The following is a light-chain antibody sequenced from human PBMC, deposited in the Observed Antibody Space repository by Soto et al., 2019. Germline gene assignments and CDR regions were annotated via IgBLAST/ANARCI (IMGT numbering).Light chain of an antibody. Sequence: QSVLTQPPSASGTPGQRVTISCSGSSSNIGRNTVNWYQQLPGTAPKVLIYSNNQRPSGVPDRLSGSKSGTSASLAISGLQSEDEADYYCAAWDDSLNAVVFGVGTQLTVL. CDR2: SNN. CDR1: SSNIGRNT. J-gene: IGLJ2*01. CDR3: AAWDDSLNAVV. V-gene: IGLV1-44*01.